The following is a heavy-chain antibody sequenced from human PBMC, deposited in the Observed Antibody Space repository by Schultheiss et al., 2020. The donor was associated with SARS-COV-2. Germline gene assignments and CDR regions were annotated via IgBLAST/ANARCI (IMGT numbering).Heavy chain of an antibody. CDR1: GFTFSSYS. CDR2: VWYDGNNK. J-gene: IGHJ4*02. V-gene: IGHV3-33*08. Sequence: GGSLRLSCAASGFTFSSYSMNWVRQAPGKGLEWVALVWYDGNNKYYADSVRGRFAISRDNSKNTLSLQMNSLRGEDTAVYYCARDRRIRGYSPHFDYWGQGTLVTVSS. D-gene: IGHD3-10*01. CDR3: ARDRRIRGYSPHFDY.